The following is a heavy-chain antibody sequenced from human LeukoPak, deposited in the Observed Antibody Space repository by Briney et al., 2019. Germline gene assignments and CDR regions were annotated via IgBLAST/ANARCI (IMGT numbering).Heavy chain of an antibody. Sequence: TGGSLRLSCAASGFTFSNAWMSWVRQVSGKGLEWVSAISGSGGSTYYADSVKGRFIISRDNARNSLYLEMNSPGAEDTAVYYCARIIGISGTYPTDYWGQGTLVTVSS. J-gene: IGHJ4*02. D-gene: IGHD1-26*01. CDR3: ARIIGISGTYPTDY. CDR2: ISGSGGST. CDR1: GFTFSNAW. V-gene: IGHV3-21*06.